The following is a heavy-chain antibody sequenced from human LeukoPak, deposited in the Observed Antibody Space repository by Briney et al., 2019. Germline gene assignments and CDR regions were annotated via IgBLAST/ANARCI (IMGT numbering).Heavy chain of an antibody. CDR3: AKATGYSSIGGPFDY. CDR2: IYSGGST. CDR1: GFAVNSNY. J-gene: IGHJ4*02. Sequence: GGSLRLSCAASGFAVNSNYMSWVRQTPGKGLEWVSVIYSGGSTFYADSVKGRFTISRDNSKNTLYLQMNSLRAEDTAVYYCAKATGYSSIGGPFDYWGQGTLVTVSS. D-gene: IGHD6-13*01. V-gene: IGHV3-53*01.